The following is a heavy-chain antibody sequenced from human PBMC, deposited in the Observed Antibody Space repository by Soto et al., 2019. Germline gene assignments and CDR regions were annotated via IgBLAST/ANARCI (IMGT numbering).Heavy chain of an antibody. D-gene: IGHD3-10*01. CDR2: ILYTGNT. CDR1: GVSISNCY. Sequence: PSETLSLTCTVSGVSISNCYWSWIRQPPGKGLEWLGYILYTGNTNYNPSLKSRVTISVDTSKNQVSLELTSVTTVDTAVYFCARAAYGSGNYYAPHYYYAMDVWGQGTTVTVSS. V-gene: IGHV4-59*01. CDR3: ARAAYGSGNYYAPHYYYAMDV. J-gene: IGHJ6*02.